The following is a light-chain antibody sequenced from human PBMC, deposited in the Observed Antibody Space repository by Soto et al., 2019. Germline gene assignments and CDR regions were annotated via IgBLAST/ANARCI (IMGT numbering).Light chain of an antibody. CDR3: CAFAGSYTYWV. J-gene: IGLJ3*02. CDR1: SSDVGGYNH. CDR2: DVT. Sequence: QSALTQPRSVSGSPGQSVTISCTGTSSDVGGYNHVSWYQQRPGKAPKFMIYDVTKRPSGVPDRFSGSKSGNTAYLTISGRQADDEGDSSCCAFAGSYTYWVFGGGTNLTVL. V-gene: IGLV2-11*01.